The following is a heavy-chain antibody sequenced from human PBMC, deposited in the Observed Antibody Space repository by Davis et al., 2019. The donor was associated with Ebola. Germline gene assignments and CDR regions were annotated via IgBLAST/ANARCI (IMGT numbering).Heavy chain of an antibody. D-gene: IGHD6-19*01. CDR3: ARGAVAGPFDY. CDR1: GDSIRTNNW. V-gene: IGHV4-4*02. J-gene: IGHJ4*02. Sequence: SETLSLTCDVSGDSIRTNNWWSWVRQSPGKGLEWIGEIYHSGTTNYNPSLRSRVTISVDQSNNQFSLRLNSVTAADTAVYYCARGAVAGPFDYWGQGTLVTVSS. CDR2: IYHSGTT.